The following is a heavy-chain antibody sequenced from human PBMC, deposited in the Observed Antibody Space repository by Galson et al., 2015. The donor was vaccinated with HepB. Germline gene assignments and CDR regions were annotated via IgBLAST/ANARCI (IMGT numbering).Heavy chain of an antibody. CDR2: ISSSSSYT. Sequence: SLRLSCAASGFTFSDYYMSWIRQAPGKGLEWVSYISSSSSYTNYADSVKGRFTISRDNAKNSLYLQMNSLRAEDTAVYYCARPRYDYVWGDYGMDVWGQGTTVTVSS. J-gene: IGHJ6*02. D-gene: IGHD3-16*01. CDR1: GFTFSDYY. V-gene: IGHV3-11*06. CDR3: ARPRYDYVWGDYGMDV.